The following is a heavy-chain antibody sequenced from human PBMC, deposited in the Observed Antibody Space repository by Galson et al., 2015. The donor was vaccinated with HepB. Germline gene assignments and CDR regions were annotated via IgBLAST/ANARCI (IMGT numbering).Heavy chain of an antibody. D-gene: IGHD2-2*01. V-gene: IGHV1-2*02. CDR3: ARDLGSGWAIVPDIVVVPAAKGSSWFDP. CDR1: GYTFTGYY. Sequence: SVKVSCKASGYTFTGYYMHWVRQAPGQGLEWMGWINPNSGGTNYAQKFQGRVTMTRDTSISTAYMELSRLRSDDTAVYYCARDLGSGWAIVPDIVVVPAAKGSSWFDPWGQGTLVTVSS. CDR2: INPNSGGT. J-gene: IGHJ5*02.